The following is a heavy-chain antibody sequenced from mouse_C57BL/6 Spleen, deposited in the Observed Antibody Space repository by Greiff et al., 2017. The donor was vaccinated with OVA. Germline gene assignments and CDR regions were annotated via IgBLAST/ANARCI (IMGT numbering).Heavy chain of an antibody. J-gene: IGHJ4*01. CDR1: GYAFTTYL. CDR2: INPVSGGT. Sequence: VQLQQSGAELVRPGPSVKLSCKASGYAFTTYLIEWVNQRPGQGLEWIGVINPVSGGTNYNEKFKGKATLTEEKSTSTADMQLSSLTSEDSAVYFSARGGDYAMDYWGKGT. CDR3: ARGGDYAMDY. V-gene: IGHV1-54*01.